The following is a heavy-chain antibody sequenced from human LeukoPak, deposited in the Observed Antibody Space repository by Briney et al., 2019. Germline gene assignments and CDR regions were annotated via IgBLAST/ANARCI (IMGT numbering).Heavy chain of an antibody. Sequence: KPSETLSLTCTVSGGSISSYYWSWNRQPPGKGLEWIGYIYYSGSTNYNPSLKSRVTISVDTSKNQFSLKLSSVTAADTAVYYCARNIAAAGRSVWGKGTTVTVSS. V-gene: IGHV4-59*08. J-gene: IGHJ6*04. D-gene: IGHD6-13*01. CDR1: GGSISSYY. CDR3: ARNIAAAGRSV. CDR2: IYYSGST.